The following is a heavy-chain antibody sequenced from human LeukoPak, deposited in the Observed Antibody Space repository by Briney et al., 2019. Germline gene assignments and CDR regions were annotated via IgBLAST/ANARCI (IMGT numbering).Heavy chain of an antibody. J-gene: IGHJ4*02. CDR1: GFSLSTSGVG. D-gene: IGHD2-15*01. CDR3: ARSRFYCSGGNCYSDY. CDR2: LFWDDDK. V-gene: IGHV2-5*02. Sequence: SGPTLVNPTQTLTLTCTFSGFSLSTSGVGVGWIRQPPGKALEWLALLFWDDDKRYSPSLKSRLTITKDTSKNQVVLTMTNMDPVDTATYYCARSRFYCSGGNCYSDYWGQGALVTVSS.